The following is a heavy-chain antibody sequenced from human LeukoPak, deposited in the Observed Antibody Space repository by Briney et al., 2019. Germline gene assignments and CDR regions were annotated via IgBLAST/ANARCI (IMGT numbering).Heavy chain of an antibody. Sequence: GASVKVSCKASEYTFTGYYMHWVRQAPGQGLEWMGWINPNSGGTNYAQKFQGRVTMTRDTSISTAYMELSRLRSDDTAVYYCAYSSGPVERFDPWGQGTPVTVSS. CDR2: INPNSGGT. J-gene: IGHJ5*02. CDR3: AYSSGPVERFDP. CDR1: EYTFTGYY. D-gene: IGHD3-22*01. V-gene: IGHV1-2*02.